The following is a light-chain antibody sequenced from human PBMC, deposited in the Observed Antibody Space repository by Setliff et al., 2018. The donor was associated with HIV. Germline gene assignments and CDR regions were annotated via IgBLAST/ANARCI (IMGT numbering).Light chain of an antibody. Sequence: QSVLTQPPSVSAAPGQKVTISCSGSTSNIGNTDVSWYQQFPGTAPKSLLYGNNKRPSGIPDRFSGSKSGTSATLGITGLQTGDEADYYCATWDARLNAGVFGGGTKVTVL. V-gene: IGLV1-51*01. CDR2: GNN. CDR1: TSNIGNTD. J-gene: IGLJ3*02. CDR3: ATWDARLNAGV.